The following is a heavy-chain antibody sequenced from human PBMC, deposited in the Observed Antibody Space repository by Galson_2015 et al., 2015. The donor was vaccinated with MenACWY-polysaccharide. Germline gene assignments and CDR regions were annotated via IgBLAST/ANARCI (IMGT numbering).Heavy chain of an antibody. D-gene: IGHD1-26*01. J-gene: IGHJ1*01. Sequence: PALVKPTQTLTLTCTFSGFSLSADAVGVGWYRQPPGKALEWLALNYWDYDEPYSTSLKSRLTITKDTPKNQVVLIMTNMDPVDTGTYSCAIELYVSYPSLPYWGQGTLVTVSS. V-gene: IGHV2-5*02. CDR1: GFSLSADAVG. CDR3: AIELYVSYPSLPY. CDR2: NYWDYDE.